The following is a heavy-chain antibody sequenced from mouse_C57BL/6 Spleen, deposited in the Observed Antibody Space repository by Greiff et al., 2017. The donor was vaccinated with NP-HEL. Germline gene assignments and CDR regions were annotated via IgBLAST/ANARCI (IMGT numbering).Heavy chain of an antibody. Sequence: EVQLVESGGGLVKPGGSLKLSCAASGFTFSDYGMHWVRQAPEKGLEWVAYISSGSSTIYYADTVKGRFTISRDNAKNTLFLQMTSLRSADTAMYYCARATTVVPYAMDYWGQGTSVTVSS. CDR2: ISSGSSTI. J-gene: IGHJ4*01. V-gene: IGHV5-17*01. CDR3: ARATTVVPYAMDY. CDR1: GFTFSDYG. D-gene: IGHD1-1*01.